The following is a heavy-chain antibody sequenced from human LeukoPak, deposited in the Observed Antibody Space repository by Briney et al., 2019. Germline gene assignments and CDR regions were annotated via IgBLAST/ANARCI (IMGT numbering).Heavy chain of an antibody. CDR2: IYYSGST. J-gene: IGHJ3*01. CDR3: ARVLPHRHLRYGYYGRRGYAIAV. D-gene: IGHD4-17*01. Sequence: SETLTLTCTVSGGSISSYYWSWIRQPPGKGLEWIGYIYYSGSTYYNPSLKSRVTISVDTSKNQFSLKLSSVTAADTAVYYCARVLPHRHLRYGYYGRRGYAIAVCGQGRTLTVSS. V-gene: IGHV4-59*12. CDR1: GGSISSYY.